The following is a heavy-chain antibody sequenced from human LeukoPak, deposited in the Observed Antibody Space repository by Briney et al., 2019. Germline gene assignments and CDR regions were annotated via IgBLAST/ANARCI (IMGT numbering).Heavy chain of an antibody. J-gene: IGHJ5*02. Sequence: SETLSLTCTVSGDSISSGNHYWSWIRQPPGKGLEWIGYIYYSGSTYYNPSLKSRVTISVDTSKNQFSLKLSSVTAADTAVYYCARCSRYSGSYWFDPWGQGTLVTVSS. V-gene: IGHV4-30-4*02. CDR2: IYYSGST. D-gene: IGHD1-26*01. CDR1: GDSISSGNHY. CDR3: ARCSRYSGSYWFDP.